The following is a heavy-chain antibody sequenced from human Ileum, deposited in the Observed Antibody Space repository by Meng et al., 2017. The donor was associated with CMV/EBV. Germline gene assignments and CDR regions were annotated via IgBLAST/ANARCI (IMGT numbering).Heavy chain of an antibody. Sequence: AASGFTFSSYWMSWVRQAPGKGLEWVANIKQDGSEKYYVDSVKGRFTISRDNAKNSLYLQMNSLRAEDTAVYYCARGRYSSSYHFDYWGQGTLVTVSS. D-gene: IGHD6-6*01. CDR1: GFTFSSYW. J-gene: IGHJ4*02. CDR2: IKQDGSEK. CDR3: ARGRYSSSYHFDY. V-gene: IGHV3-7*01.